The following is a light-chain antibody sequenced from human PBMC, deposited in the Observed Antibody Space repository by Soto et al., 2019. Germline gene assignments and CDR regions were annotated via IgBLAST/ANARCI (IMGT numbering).Light chain of an antibody. CDR1: QSVSSSY. V-gene: IGKV3-20*01. J-gene: IGKJ2*01. CDR2: GAS. CDR3: QQYGSSPYT. Sequence: EIVLTQSPGTLSLSPGERATLSCRASQSVSSSYLAWYQQKPGQAPRLLIFGASNWATGIPDRFTGSGSGTDFTLTISRLGPEDFAVYYCQQYGSSPYTFGQGTKLEIK.